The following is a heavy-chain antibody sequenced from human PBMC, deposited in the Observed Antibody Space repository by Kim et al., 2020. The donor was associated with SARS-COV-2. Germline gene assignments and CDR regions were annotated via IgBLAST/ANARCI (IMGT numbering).Heavy chain of an antibody. V-gene: IGHV4-39*01. D-gene: IGHD4-4*01. J-gene: IGHJ4*02. CDR1: GGSFSSSSYY. Sequence: SETLSLTCTVSGGSFSSSSYYWGWIRQPPGMGLEWIGSIYYSGSTYYNPSLKSRVTISVDTSKNQFSLKLSSVTAADTAVYYCARTGGVTTLFDYWGQGTLVTVSS. CDR2: IYYSGST. CDR3: ARTGGVTTLFDY.